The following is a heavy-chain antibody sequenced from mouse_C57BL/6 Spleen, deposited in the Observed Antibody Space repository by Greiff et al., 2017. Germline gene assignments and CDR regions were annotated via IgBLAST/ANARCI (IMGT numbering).Heavy chain of an antibody. Sequence: QVQLQQPGAELVKPGASVKLSCKASGYTFTSYWMQWVKQRPGQGLEWIGEIDPSDSYPNYNQKFKGKATLAVDTSSRTAYMQLSSLTSEDAAVYDCARRHGHYGYFDVWGTGTTVTVSS. V-gene: IGHV1-50*01. CDR3: ARRHGHYGYFDV. CDR2: IDPSDSYP. D-gene: IGHD6-1*01. J-gene: IGHJ1*03. CDR1: GYTFTSYW.